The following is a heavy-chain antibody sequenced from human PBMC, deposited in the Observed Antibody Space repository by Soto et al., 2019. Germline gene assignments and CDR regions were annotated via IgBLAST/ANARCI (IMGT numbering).Heavy chain of an antibody. Sequence: SETLSLTCTVSGGSISSYYWSWIRQPPGKGLEWIGYIYYNVNTNYNPSLKSRVTISVDTSKNQFSLKLSSVTAADTAVYYCARYGDLHGQHAYSARGSLVTGSS. D-gene: IGHD7-27*01. CDR2: IYYNVNT. V-gene: IGHV4-59*08. CDR1: GGSISSYY. J-gene: IGHJ4*02. CDR3: ARYGDLHGQHAY.